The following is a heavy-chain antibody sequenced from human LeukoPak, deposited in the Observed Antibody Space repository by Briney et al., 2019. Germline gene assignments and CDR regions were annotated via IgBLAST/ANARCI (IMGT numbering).Heavy chain of an antibody. V-gene: IGHV1-2*02. CDR1: GYTFTGYY. Sequence: ASVKVSCKASGYTFTGYYIHWVRQAPGQGLEWMGWIKPSSGGTNYAQKLQGRVTMTTDTSTSTAYMELRSLRSDDTAVYYCARERFGELFPYYFDYWGQGTLVTVSS. J-gene: IGHJ4*02. D-gene: IGHD3-10*01. CDR3: ARERFGELFPYYFDY. CDR2: IKPSSGGT.